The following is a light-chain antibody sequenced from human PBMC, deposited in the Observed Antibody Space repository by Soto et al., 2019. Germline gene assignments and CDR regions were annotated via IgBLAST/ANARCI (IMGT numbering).Light chain of an antibody. V-gene: IGKV3-11*01. CDR1: QSVTTF. CDR3: QQRSNWHLT. Sequence: EIILTQSPATLSLSPGERATLSCRASQSVTTFLAWYQQKPGQTPRLLIYDVSNRATGIPARFSGSGSGTDFTLTISSLEPEDFAVYYCQQRSNWHLTFGGGTKVEIK. J-gene: IGKJ4*01. CDR2: DVS.